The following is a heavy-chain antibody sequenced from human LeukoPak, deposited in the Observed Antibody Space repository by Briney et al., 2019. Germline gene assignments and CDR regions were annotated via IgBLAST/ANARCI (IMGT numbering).Heavy chain of an antibody. J-gene: IGHJ4*02. D-gene: IGHD6-19*01. CDR1: GGSISSGGYY. Sequence: PSQTLSLTCTVSGGSISSGGYYWSWIRQHPGKGLEWIGYIYYSGSTYYNPSLKSRVTISVDTSKNQFSLKLSSVTAADTAVYYCARSGASSSGWPFDFWGQGTLVTVPS. V-gene: IGHV4-31*03. CDR3: ARSGASSSGWPFDF. CDR2: IYYSGST.